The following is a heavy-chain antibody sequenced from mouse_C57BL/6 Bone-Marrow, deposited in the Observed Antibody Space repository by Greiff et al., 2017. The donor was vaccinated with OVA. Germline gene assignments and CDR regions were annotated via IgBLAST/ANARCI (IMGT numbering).Heavy chain of an antibody. J-gene: IGHJ2*01. CDR3: ARSTYYDYDGVYYFDY. CDR2: INPYNGDT. V-gene: IGHV1-20*01. D-gene: IGHD2-4*01. CDR1: GYSFTGYF. Sequence: EVQLQQSGPELVKPGDSVKISCKASGYSFTGYFMNWVMQSHGKSLEWIGRINPYNGDTFYNQKFKGKATLTVDKSSSTAHMELRSLTSEDSAVYYCARSTYYDYDGVYYFDYWGQGTTLTVSS.